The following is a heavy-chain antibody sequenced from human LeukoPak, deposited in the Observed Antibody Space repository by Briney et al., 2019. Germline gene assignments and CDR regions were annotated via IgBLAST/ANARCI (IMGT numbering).Heavy chain of an antibody. CDR2: IKQDGSEK. Sequence: PGGSLRLSCAASGFTFSSYAMSWVRQAPGKGLEWVANIKQDGSEKYYVDSVKGRFTISRDNAKNSLYLQMNGLRAEDTAVYYCARVRYFDLGVPRYFDYWGQGTLVTVSS. CDR3: ARVRYFDLGVPRYFDY. D-gene: IGHD3-9*01. J-gene: IGHJ4*02. CDR1: GFTFSSYA. V-gene: IGHV3-7*04.